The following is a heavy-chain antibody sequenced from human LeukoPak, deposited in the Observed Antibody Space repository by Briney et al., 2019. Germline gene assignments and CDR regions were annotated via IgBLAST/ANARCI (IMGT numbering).Heavy chain of an antibody. V-gene: IGHV4-59*01. CDR2: ISYSGST. D-gene: IGHD5-24*01. Sequence: PSETLSLTCAVSGGSISSYYWSWIRQPPGKGLEWIGYISYSGSTNYNPSLKSRVTISVDTSKNQFSLRLSSVTAADTAVYYCARSFGWLSYYFDSWGQGTLVTVSS. J-gene: IGHJ4*02. CDR3: ARSFGWLSYYFDS. CDR1: GGSISSYY.